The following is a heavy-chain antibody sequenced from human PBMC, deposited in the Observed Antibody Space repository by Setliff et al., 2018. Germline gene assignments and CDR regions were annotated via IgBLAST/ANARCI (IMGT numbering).Heavy chain of an antibody. D-gene: IGHD6-6*01. Sequence: NPSETLSLTCTVSGGSVGNSYYYWNWIRQPAGKGLAWIGRIYTTWSTNYNPSLRSRVSISLDTSKSQSFLKLNSVTAADTAVYYCARGRNVAARLFDSWGQGTLVTVSS. J-gene: IGHJ4*02. CDR1: GGSVGNSYYY. CDR2: IYTTWST. V-gene: IGHV4-61*02. CDR3: ARGRNVAARLFDS.